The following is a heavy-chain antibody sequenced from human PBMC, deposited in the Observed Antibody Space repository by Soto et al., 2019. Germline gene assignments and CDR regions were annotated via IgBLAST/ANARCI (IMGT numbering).Heavy chain of an antibody. J-gene: IGHJ6*02. CDR1: GFTLSNYA. Sequence: LRLSCAASGFTLSNYAMSWVRQAPGKGLEWVSTFSGTGGYTYYTDSVKGRFTISRDESKNTLFLHMNSLRAADTAVYYCAREGRSGRAVAGYYYYYGMDVWGQGTTVTVSS. CDR2: FSGTGGYT. V-gene: IGHV3-23*01. D-gene: IGHD6-19*01. CDR3: AREGRSGRAVAGYYYYYGMDV.